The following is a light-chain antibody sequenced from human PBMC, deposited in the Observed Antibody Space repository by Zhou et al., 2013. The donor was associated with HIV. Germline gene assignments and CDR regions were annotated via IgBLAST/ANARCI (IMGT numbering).Light chain of an antibody. V-gene: IGKV1-13*02. J-gene: IGKJ2*01. Sequence: AIQLTQSPSSLSAFVGDRVSITCRASQDITNTLAWYQQKPGKPPRLLIYDASTLETGVPSRFSGSGSGTDFTLTITGLQPEDFATYSCQQYYSAPYTFGRGTEAGDQT. CDR1: QDITNT. CDR3: QQYYSAPYT. CDR2: DAS.